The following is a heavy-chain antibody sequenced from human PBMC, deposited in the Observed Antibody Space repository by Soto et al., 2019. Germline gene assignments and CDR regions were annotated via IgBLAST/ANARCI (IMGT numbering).Heavy chain of an antibody. CDR3: AKVGESYDFWSGAFYYYYGMDV. D-gene: IGHD3-3*01. Sequence: SLRLSCAASGFTFSSYGMHWVRQAPGKGLEWVAFISYDGSNKYYADSVKGRFTISRDNSKNTLYLQMNSLRAEDTAVYYCAKVGESYDFWSGAFYYYYGMDVWGQGTTVTVSS. CDR1: GFTFSSYG. V-gene: IGHV3-30*18. CDR2: ISYDGSNK. J-gene: IGHJ6*02.